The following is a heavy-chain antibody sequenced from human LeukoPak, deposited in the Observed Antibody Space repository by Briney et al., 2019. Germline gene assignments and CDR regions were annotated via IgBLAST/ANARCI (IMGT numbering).Heavy chain of an antibody. CDR1: GFTFSSYG. J-gene: IGHJ4*02. Sequence: GGSLRLSCAASGFTFSSYGMHWVRQAPGKGLEWVAVISYDGSNKYYADSVKGRFTISRDNSKNTLYLQMNSLRAEDTAVYYCAKERYYYGSGSSAFDYWGQGTLVTVSS. V-gene: IGHV3-30*18. CDR3: AKERYYYGSGSSAFDY. D-gene: IGHD3-10*01. CDR2: ISYDGSNK.